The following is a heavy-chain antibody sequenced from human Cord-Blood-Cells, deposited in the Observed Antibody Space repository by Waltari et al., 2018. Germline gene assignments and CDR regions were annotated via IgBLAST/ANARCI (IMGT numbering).Heavy chain of an antibody. D-gene: IGHD1-26*01. CDR1: GYTFTSYG. CDR3: ARDASGSYYYYYMDV. CDR2: ISAYNGNT. V-gene: IGHV1-18*01. Sequence: QVQLVQSGAEVQKTGASVKVSCKASGYTFTSYGISWVRQATGQGLEWMGWISAYNGNTNYAQKLQGRVTMTTDTSTSTAYMELRSRRSDDTAVYYCARDASGSYYYYYMDVWGKGTTVTVSS. J-gene: IGHJ6*03.